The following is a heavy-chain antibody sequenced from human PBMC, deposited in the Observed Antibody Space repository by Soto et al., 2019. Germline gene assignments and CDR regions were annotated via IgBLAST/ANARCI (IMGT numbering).Heavy chain of an antibody. V-gene: IGHV3-23*01. CDR1: GFTFSSYA. Sequence: QAGGSLRLSCAASGFTFSSYAMSWVRQAPGKGLEWVSAISGSGGSTYYADSVKGRFTISRDNSKNTLYLQMNSLRAEDTAVYYCAKVKSRIAARPDFYYFDYWGQGTLVTVSS. D-gene: IGHD6-6*01. J-gene: IGHJ4*02. CDR2: ISGSGGST. CDR3: AKVKSRIAARPDFYYFDY.